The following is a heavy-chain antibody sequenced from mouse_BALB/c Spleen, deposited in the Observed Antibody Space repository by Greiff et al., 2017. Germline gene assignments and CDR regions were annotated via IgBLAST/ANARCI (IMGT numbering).Heavy chain of an antibody. D-gene: IGHD2-1*01. CDR2: INPGSGGT. CDR1: GYAFTNYL. Sequence: VQLQQSGAELVRPGTSVKVSCKASGYAFTNYLIEWVKQRPGQGLEWIGVINPGSGGTNYNEKFKGKATLTADKSSSTAYMQLSSLTSDDAAVYFCARRGGNYPYYAMDYWGQGTLVTVSA. V-gene: IGHV1-54*03. J-gene: IGHJ3*01. CDR3: ARRGGNYPYYAMDY.